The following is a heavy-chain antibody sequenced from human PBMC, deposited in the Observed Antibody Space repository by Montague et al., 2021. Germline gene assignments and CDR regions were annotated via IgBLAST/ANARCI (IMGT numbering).Heavy chain of an antibody. V-gene: IGHV4-39*07. J-gene: IGHJ5*02. CDR1: GASITSNIYY. CDR2: IYYSGDS. Sequence: SETLSLTCTVSGASITSNIYYWGWIRQSPGKGLEWIGCIYYSGDSCYQPSLKSRITIAVDTSKNQFSLKLSSVTAADTAIYYCARVFSSWYVEWLDPWGQGTLVTVSS. CDR3: ARVFSSWYVEWLDP. D-gene: IGHD6-13*01.